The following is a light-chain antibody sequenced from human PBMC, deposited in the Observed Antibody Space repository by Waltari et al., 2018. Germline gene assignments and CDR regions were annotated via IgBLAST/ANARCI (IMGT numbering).Light chain of an antibody. CDR2: EDS. V-gene: IGLV2-23*01. CDR3: CSYVRNVTWV. CDR1: SSDVGGYSL. J-gene: IGLJ3*02. Sequence: QSALTQPASVSGSPGQSITLSCIGTSSDVGGYSLVSWYQQHPGKAPKIMIYEDSKRPAWVSNRLSGLKTGNTASLTISGLQAEDEADYYCCSYVRNVTWVFGGGTKLTVL.